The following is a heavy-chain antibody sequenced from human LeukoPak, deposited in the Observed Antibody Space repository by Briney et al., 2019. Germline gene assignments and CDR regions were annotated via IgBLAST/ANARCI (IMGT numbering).Heavy chain of an antibody. D-gene: IGHD3-3*01. Sequence: SETLSLTCTVSGGSISSYYWSWIRQPPGKGLEWIGYIYYSGSTNYNPSLKSRVTISVDTSKNRFSLKLSSVTAADTAVYYCARLMSPITIFGVVITKLSVDVWGQGTTVTVSS. J-gene: IGHJ6*02. CDR3: ARLMSPITIFGVVITKLSVDV. V-gene: IGHV4-59*01. CDR1: GGSISSYY. CDR2: IYYSGST.